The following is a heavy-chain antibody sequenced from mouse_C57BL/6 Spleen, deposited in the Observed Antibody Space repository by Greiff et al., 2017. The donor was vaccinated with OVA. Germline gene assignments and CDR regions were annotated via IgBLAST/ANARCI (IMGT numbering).Heavy chain of an antibody. V-gene: IGHV6-3*01. CDR1: GFTFSNYW. CDR3: TGGEEFWFAY. D-gene: IGHD2-13*01. Sequence: EVKLVESGGGLVQPGGSMKLSCVASGFTFSNYWMNWVRQSPEKGLEWVAQIRLKSDNYATHYAESVKGRFTISRDDSKSSVYLQMNNLRAEDTGIYYCTGGEEFWFAYWGQGTLVTVSA. J-gene: IGHJ3*01. CDR2: IRLKSDNYAT.